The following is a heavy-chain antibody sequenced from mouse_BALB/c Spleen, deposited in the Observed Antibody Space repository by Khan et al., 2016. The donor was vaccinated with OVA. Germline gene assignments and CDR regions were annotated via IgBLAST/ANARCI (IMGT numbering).Heavy chain of an antibody. CDR3: ARPPYVSDTLDH. Sequence: QIQLVQSGPELKKPGETVKISCKASGYTFTNYGMNWVKQSPGKALKWMGWINTYTGEPTYADDFKGRFVFSLETSASTAYLQINNLKNEDMATYFCARPPYVSDTLDHWGQGTSVTVSS. V-gene: IGHV9-1*02. J-gene: IGHJ4*01. CDR2: INTYTGEP. D-gene: IGHD1-1*01. CDR1: GYTFTNYG.